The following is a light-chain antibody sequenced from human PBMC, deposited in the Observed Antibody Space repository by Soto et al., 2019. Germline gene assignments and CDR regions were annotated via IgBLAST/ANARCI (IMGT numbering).Light chain of an antibody. V-gene: IGLV2-14*01. J-gene: IGLJ1*01. CDR2: DVS. CDR1: STDVGGYNY. CDR3: NAYSGCPTLYH. Sequence: QSVLTQPASVSGSPGQSITISCTGTSTDVGGYNYVSLYQQHPGKAPKRLISDVSNRHSGVSFRFSVSKSGNTASVTISGLQAEDETYYYCNAYSGCPTLYHFGSGTKMTVL.